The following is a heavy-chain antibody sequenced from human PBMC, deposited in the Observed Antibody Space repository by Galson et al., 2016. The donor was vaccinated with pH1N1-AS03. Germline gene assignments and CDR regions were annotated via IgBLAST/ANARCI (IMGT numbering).Heavy chain of an antibody. J-gene: IGHJ6*02. D-gene: IGHD6-13*01. CDR1: GLIFSNCD. V-gene: IGHV3-33*01. CDR3: ARDDSSSWDRYYYYGMDV. CDR2: IWRDGSVK. Sequence: SLRLSCAVSGLIFSNCDMHWVRQAPGKGLEWVAVIWRDGSVKLYADSLKGRFTISRDNAKNSLYLQMNSLRVEDTAVCYCARDDSSSWDRYYYYGMDVWGQGTTVTVSS.